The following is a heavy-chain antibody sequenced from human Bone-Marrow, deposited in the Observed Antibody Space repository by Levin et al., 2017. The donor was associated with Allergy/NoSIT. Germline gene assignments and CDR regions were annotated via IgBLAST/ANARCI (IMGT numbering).Heavy chain of an antibody. Sequence: GGSLRLSCAASDFTVSDRYMTWVRQAPGKGLEWVPVIQSGGKTYYADSVKGRFTISRDNSKNTLYLQMNSLRVEDTAVYYCAGGATVITKYFDFWGQGTLVTVSS. J-gene: IGHJ4*02. V-gene: IGHV3-53*01. CDR2: IQSGGKT. D-gene: IGHD3-16*01. CDR3: AGGATVITKYFDF. CDR1: DFTVSDRY.